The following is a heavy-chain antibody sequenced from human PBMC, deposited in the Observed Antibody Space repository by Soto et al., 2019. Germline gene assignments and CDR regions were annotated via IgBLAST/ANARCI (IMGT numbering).Heavy chain of an antibody. Sequence: EVQLVQSGAEVKKPGESLKISCKHYGYSFAFYWIAWVRQMPGKGLEWMGIIYPGDSDTRYSPSFQGQVYISVDKSISTDYLQWSSLKASDSAIYYCARQHGSGIYYFDSWGRGTLVTAS. CDR2: IYPGDSDT. D-gene: IGHD3-10*01. CDR1: GYSFAFYW. V-gene: IGHV5-51*01. J-gene: IGHJ4*02. CDR3: ARQHGSGIYYFDS.